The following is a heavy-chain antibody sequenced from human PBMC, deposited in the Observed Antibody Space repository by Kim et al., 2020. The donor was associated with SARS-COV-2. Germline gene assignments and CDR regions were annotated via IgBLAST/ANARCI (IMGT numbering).Heavy chain of an antibody. D-gene: IGHD3-3*01. J-gene: IGHJ4*02. Sequence: NPSLKRRVTISVDTSKYQFSLKLSSVNAADTAVYYCARTYYDFWSGYLDYWGQGTLVTVSS. CDR3: ARTYYDFWSGYLDY. V-gene: IGHV4-59*01.